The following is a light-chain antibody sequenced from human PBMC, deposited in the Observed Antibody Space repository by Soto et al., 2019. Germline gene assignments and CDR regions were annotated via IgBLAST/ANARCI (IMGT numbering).Light chain of an antibody. CDR1: QSISTW. J-gene: IGKJ1*01. Sequence: DIQLTQSPSTLSASVGDRVTITCRASQSISTWLAWYQQKPGKAPKLLIYDTSSLESGVPSSFSGRGSGTEFTLTISSLQPDDFATYYCQQYNSYSPWTFGQGTKVESK. CDR2: DTS. CDR3: QQYNSYSPWT. V-gene: IGKV1-5*01.